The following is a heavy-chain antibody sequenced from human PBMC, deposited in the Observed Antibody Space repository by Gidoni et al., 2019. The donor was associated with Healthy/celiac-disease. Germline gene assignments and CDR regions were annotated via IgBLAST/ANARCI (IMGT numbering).Heavy chain of an antibody. V-gene: IGHV1-69*01. CDR2: IIPIFGTA. Sequence: QVQLVQSGAEVKKPGSSVKVSCKASGGTFSSYAISWVRQAPGQGLEGMGGIIPIFGTANYAQKFQGRVTITADESTSTAYMELSSLRSEDTAVYYCAREGSLVTAVNWFDPWGQGTLVTVSS. J-gene: IGHJ5*02. CDR3: AREGSLVTAVNWFDP. CDR1: GGTFSSYA. D-gene: IGHD2-21*02.